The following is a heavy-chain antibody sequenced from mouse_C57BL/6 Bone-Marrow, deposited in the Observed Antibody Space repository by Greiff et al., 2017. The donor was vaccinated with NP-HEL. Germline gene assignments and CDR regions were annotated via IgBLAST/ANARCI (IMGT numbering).Heavy chain of an antibody. CDR1: GYSFTGYY. Sequence: EVKLVESGPELVKPGASVKISCKASGYSFTGYYMNWVKQSPEKSLEWIGEINPSTGGTTYNQKFKAKATLTGDKSYSTAYMQLKSLTSEDSAVYYCARGGDSWFAYWGQGTLVTVSA. CDR3: ARGGDSWFAY. J-gene: IGHJ3*01. D-gene: IGHD2-13*01. CDR2: INPSTGGT. V-gene: IGHV1-42*01.